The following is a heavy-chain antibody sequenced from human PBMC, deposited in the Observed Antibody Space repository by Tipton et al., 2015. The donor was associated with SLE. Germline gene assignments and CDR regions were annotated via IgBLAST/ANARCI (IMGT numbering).Heavy chain of an antibody. CDR1: GDSISSGYY. CDR3: ARDLSRDWYFDL. Sequence: GLVKPSETLSLTCTVSGDSISSGYYWGWIRQPPGKGLEWIGSIYYSGSTFYNLSLNSRVTMSVDTSKKQFSLKLSSVTAADTAVYYCARDLSRDWYFDLWGRGTLVTVSS. CDR2: IYYSGST. D-gene: IGHD2-2*01. J-gene: IGHJ2*01. V-gene: IGHV4-38-2*02.